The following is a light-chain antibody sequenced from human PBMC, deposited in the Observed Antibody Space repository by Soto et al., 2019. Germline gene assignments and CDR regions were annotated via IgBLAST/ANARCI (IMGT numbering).Light chain of an antibody. J-gene: IGLJ3*02. Sequence: QSALTQPASVSGSPGQSITISCTGTSSDVGTYDLVSWYQHHPGAAPKLMIYEATRRPSGISNRFSGSKSGNTASLTISGLQAEDEADYYCGLFTSSATWVFGGGTKLTVL. CDR1: SSDVGTYDL. CDR3: GLFTSSATWV. CDR2: EAT. V-gene: IGLV2-14*02.